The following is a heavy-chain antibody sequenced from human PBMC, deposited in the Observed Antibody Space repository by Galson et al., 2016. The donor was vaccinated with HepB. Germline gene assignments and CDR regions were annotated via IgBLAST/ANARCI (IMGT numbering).Heavy chain of an antibody. Sequence: ETLSLTCTVSGGSVSSGGQYWTWIRQAPGKGLEWIGYISYSGYTNYNPSLKSRVTISVDTSKTQVSLRVRHVTAADTAVYYCARASGYEAYYYGMDVWGQGTTVTVSS. CDR1: GGSVSSGGQY. CDR2: ISYSGYT. J-gene: IGHJ6*02. CDR3: ARASGYEAYYYGMDV. D-gene: IGHD5-12*01. V-gene: IGHV4-61*08.